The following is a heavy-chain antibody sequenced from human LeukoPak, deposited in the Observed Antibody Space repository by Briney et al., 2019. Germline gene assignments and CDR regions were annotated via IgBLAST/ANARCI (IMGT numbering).Heavy chain of an antibody. J-gene: IGHJ4*02. V-gene: IGHV3-23*03. CDR3: ARGRGIFDF. Sequence: PGGSLRLSCAASGFTFSSYAMSWVRQAPGKGLDWVSIIYSDGSTYYADSVKGRFTISRDNSKNTLYLQMNSLRAEDTAVYYCARGRGIFDFWGQGTLVTVSS. CDR2: IYSDGST. CDR1: GFTFSSYA.